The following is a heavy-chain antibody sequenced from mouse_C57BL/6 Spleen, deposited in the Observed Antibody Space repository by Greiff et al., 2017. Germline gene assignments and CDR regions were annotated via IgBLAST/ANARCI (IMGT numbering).Heavy chain of an antibody. CDR1: GFTFSDYG. J-gene: IGHJ3*01. CDR2: ISSGSSTI. V-gene: IGHV5-17*01. CDR3: ARGTTDQPPAY. D-gene: IGHD1-1*01. Sequence: EVKVVESGGGLVKPGGSLKLSCAASGFTFSDYGMHWVRQAPEKGLEWVAYISSGSSTIYYADTVKGRFTISRDNAKNTLFLQMTSLRSEDTAMYYCARGTTDQPPAYWGQGTLVTVSA.